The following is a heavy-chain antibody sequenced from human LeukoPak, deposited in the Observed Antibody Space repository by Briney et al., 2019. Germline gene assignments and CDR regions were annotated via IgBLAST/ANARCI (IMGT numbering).Heavy chain of an antibody. CDR2: ISAYNGNT. J-gene: IGHJ4*02. Sequence: ASVKVSCKASGYTFTSYGISWVRQAPGQGLEWVGWISAYNGNTNYAQKLQGRVTMTTDTSTSTAYMELRSLRSDDTAVYYCARDNTPYYDILTGYSDYWGQGTLVTVSS. CDR3: ARDNTPYYDILTGYSDY. D-gene: IGHD3-9*01. V-gene: IGHV1-18*01. CDR1: GYTFTSYG.